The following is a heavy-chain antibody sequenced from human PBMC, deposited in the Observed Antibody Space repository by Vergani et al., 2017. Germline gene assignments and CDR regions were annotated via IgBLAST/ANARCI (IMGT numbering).Heavy chain of an antibody. CDR3: AVQRSEHYYYYYGMDV. Sequence: QLQLQESGPGLVKPSETLSLTCTVSGGSISSSSYYWGWIRQPPGKGLEWLGSIYYSGSTYYNPSLKSRVTLSVDTSKNQFSLKLSSVTAADTAVYYCAVQRSEHYYYYYGMDVWGQGTTVTVSS. CDR1: GGSISSSSYY. V-gene: IGHV4-39*01. CDR2: IYYSGST. J-gene: IGHJ6*02.